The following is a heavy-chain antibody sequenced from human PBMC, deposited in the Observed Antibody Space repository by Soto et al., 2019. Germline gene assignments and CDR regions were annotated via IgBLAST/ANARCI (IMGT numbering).Heavy chain of an antibody. V-gene: IGHV1-8*01. D-gene: IGHD6-13*01. Sequence: ASVKVSCKASGYTFTSYDINWVRQATGQGLEWMGWMNPNSGNTGYAQKFQGRVTMTRNTSISTAYMELSSLRSEDTAVYYRARRDSSSWYVYYYYGMDVWGQGTTVTVSS. CDR1: GYTFTSYD. CDR2: MNPNSGNT. J-gene: IGHJ6*02. CDR3: ARRDSSSWYVYYYYGMDV.